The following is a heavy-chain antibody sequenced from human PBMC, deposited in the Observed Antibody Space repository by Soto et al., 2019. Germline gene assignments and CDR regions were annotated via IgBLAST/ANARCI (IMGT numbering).Heavy chain of an antibody. V-gene: IGHV4-30-2*01. CDR1: GGSISSGGYS. D-gene: IGHD2-15*01. CDR3: ARGLGGGSGIDY. Sequence: PSETLSLTCAVSGGSISSGGYSWSWIRQPPGKGLEWIGYMYHSGSTYYKPSLESRVTISIDTSKNQFSLNLSSVTAADTVVYFCARGLGGGSGIDYWCQGTLVTVSS. CDR2: MYHSGST. J-gene: IGHJ4*02.